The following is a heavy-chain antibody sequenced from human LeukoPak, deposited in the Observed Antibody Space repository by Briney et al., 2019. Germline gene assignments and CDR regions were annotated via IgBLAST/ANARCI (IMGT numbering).Heavy chain of an antibody. J-gene: IGHJ6*02. CDR3: ARDRTLLWFGELSDHYYYHYGMDV. V-gene: IGHV4-4*07. CDR1: GGSISSYY. D-gene: IGHD3-10*01. CDR2: IYTSGST. Sequence: PSETLSLTCTVSGGSISSYYWSWIRQPAGKGLEWIGRIYTSGSTNYNPSLKSRVTMSVDTSKNQFSLKLSSVTAADTAVYYCARDRTLLWFGELSDHYYYHYGMDVWGQGTTVTVSS.